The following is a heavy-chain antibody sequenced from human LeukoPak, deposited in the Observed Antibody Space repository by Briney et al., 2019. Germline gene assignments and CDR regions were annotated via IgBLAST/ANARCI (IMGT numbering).Heavy chain of an antibody. CDR1: GGTFSSYA. CDR2: IIPIFGTA. Sequence: SVKVSCKASGGTFSSYAISWVRQAPGQGLEWMGGIIPIFGTANYAQKFQGRVTITADVSTSTAYMELSSLRSEDTAVYYCASPWDGTMIVVVNDAFDIWGQGTMVTVSS. J-gene: IGHJ3*02. CDR3: ASPWDGTMIVVVNDAFDI. D-gene: IGHD3-22*01. V-gene: IGHV1-69*01.